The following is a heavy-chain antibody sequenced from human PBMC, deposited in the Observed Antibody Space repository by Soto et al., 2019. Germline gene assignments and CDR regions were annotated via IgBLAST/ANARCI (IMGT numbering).Heavy chain of an antibody. CDR3: TTTRPYNPEYLPH. J-gene: IGHJ1*01. D-gene: IGHD1-20*01. V-gene: IGHV3-72*01. CDR2: TRNKARGYTT. CDR1: GFTFSDHY. Sequence: EVQLVESGGGLVQPGGSLRLSCAASGFTFSDHYMDWVRQAPGKGLEWVGRTRNKARGYTTEYAASVKGRFTISRDDSETSVFLQMNSLKTEDTAVYYCTTTRPYNPEYLPHWGQGTLVTVSS.